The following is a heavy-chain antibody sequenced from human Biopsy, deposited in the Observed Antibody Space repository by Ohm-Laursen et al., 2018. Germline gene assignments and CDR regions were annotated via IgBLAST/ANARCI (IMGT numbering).Heavy chain of an antibody. Sequence: PRLSCSASGFTFSASAVHWVRQASGKGLEWVGRIRSKAKSYATAYAASVTGRFTISRDDSKNTTYLQMNSLKTEDTAVYYCTLEGAGFDNWGQGTLVTVSS. D-gene: IGHD3-10*01. J-gene: IGHJ4*02. CDR1: GFTFSASA. CDR2: IRSKAKSYAT. V-gene: IGHV3-73*01. CDR3: TLEGAGFDN.